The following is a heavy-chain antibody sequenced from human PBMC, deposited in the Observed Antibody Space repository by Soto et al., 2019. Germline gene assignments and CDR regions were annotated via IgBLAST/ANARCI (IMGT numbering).Heavy chain of an antibody. Sequence: ASVKVSCKASGYTFTSYDINWVRQATGQGLEWMGWMNPNSGNTGYAQKFQGRVTMTRNTSISTTYMELSSLRSEDTAVYYCARGMDYGDYASYNWFDPWGQGTLVTVSS. CDR3: ARGMDYGDYASYNWFDP. CDR1: GYTFTSYD. D-gene: IGHD4-17*01. CDR2: MNPNSGNT. V-gene: IGHV1-8*01. J-gene: IGHJ5*02.